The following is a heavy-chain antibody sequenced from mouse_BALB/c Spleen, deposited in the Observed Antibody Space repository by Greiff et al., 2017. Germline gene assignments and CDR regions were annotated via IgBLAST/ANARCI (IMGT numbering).Heavy chain of an antibody. CDR1: GYTFTSYW. J-gene: IGHJ2*01. CDR2: IFPGTGTT. V-gene: IGHV1S132*01. CDR3: ARGDGSFDY. Sequence: QVQLKESGAELVKPGASVKLSCKTSGYTFTSYWIQWVKQRPGQGLGWIGEIFPGTGTTYYNEKFKGKATLTIDTSSSTAYMQLSSLTSEDSAVYCCARGDGSFDYWGQGTTLTVSS. D-gene: IGHD2-3*01.